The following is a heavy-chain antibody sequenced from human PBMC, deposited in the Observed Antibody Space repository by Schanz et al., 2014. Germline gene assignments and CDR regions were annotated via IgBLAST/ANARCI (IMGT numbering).Heavy chain of an antibody. CDR3: ARAYYPDSGSYSQVLNYFHDALDG. J-gene: IGHJ3*01. CDR2: IIPILGIA. D-gene: IGHD3-10*01. CDR1: GDIFRSYG. Sequence: SCKASGDIFRSYGISWVRQAPGQGLEWMGRIIPILGIANYAQKFQGRVTITADKPTSTAYMELSRLRSDDTAQYYGARAYYPDSGSYSQVLNYFHDALDGRGLG. V-gene: IGHV1-69*04.